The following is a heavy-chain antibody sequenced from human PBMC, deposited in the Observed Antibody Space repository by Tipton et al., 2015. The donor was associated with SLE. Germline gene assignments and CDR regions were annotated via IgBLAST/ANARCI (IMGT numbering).Heavy chain of an antibody. D-gene: IGHD6-13*01. Sequence: TLSLTCAVYGGSFSGYYCSWTRLPPGKGLEWIGEINHSGSTNYNPSLKSRATISVDTSKNQFSLKLSPVTAADTAVYYCARRRAARGRYWYFDLWGRGTLVTVSS. J-gene: IGHJ2*01. CDR3: ARRRAARGRYWYFDL. CDR2: INHSGST. V-gene: IGHV4-34*01. CDR1: GGSFSGYY.